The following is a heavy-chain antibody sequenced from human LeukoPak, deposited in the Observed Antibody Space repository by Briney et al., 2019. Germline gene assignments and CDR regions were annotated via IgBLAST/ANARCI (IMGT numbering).Heavy chain of an antibody. CDR3: AGRSTVTDYSDY. Sequence: GGSLRLSCAASGFTFSSYGMHWVRQAPGKGLEWVAFIRYDGSNKYYADSVKGRFTISRDNSKNTLYLQMNSLRAEDTAVYYCAGRSTVTDYSDYWGQGTLVTVSS. V-gene: IGHV3-30*02. CDR1: GFTFSSYG. D-gene: IGHD4-17*01. J-gene: IGHJ4*02. CDR2: IRYDGSNK.